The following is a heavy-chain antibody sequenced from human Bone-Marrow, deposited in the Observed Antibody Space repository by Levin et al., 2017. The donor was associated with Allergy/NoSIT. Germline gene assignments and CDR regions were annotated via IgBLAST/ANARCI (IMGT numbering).Heavy chain of an antibody. CDR2: ISSSSSTI. Sequence: PGGSLRLSCAASGFTFSSYSMNWVRQAPGKGLEWVSYISSSSSTIYYADSVKGRFTISRDNAKNSLYLQMNSLRAEDTAVYYCARGPAVYGGSGFDYWGQGTLVTVSS. CDR3: ARGPAVYGGSGFDY. D-gene: IGHD4/OR15-4a*01. CDR1: GFTFSSYS. J-gene: IGHJ4*02. V-gene: IGHV3-48*01.